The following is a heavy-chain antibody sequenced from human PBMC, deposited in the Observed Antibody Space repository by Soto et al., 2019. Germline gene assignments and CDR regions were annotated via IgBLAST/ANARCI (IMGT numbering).Heavy chain of an antibody. CDR1: GFTFSSYS. CDR2: ISSSSSYI. D-gene: IGHD2-2*01. J-gene: IGHJ6*02. CDR3: ARERVADIVLVPAAIEVLYYYGMDV. Sequence: GGSLRLSCAASGFTFSSYSMNWVRQAPGKGLEWVSSISSSSSYIYYADSVKGRFTISRDNAKNSLYLQMNSLRAEDTAVYYCARERVADIVLVPAAIEVLYYYGMDVWGQGTTVTVYS. V-gene: IGHV3-21*01.